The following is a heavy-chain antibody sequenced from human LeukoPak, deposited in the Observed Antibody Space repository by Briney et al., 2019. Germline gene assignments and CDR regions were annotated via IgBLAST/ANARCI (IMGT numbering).Heavy chain of an antibody. CDR1: GFTFTTYS. J-gene: IGHJ6*03. D-gene: IGHD3-3*01. V-gene: IGHV3-21*01. CDR2: ISSSSGYV. Sequence: GGSLRLSCAASGFTFTTYSMTWVRQAPGKGPEWVSSISSSSGYVYYADSVRGRFTISRDNAKNSLYLQMDSLRAEDTAVYYCARPDYDFWSGSPGGHYMDVWGKGTTVTVSS. CDR3: ARPDYDFWSGSPGGHYMDV.